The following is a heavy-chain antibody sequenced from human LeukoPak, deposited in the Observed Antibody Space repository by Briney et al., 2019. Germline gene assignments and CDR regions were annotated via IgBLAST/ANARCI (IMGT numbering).Heavy chain of an antibody. J-gene: IGHJ6*02. CDR3: ARVIGAAAGTVYYYYYAMDV. Sequence: SETLSLTCTVSGGSISSYYWSWIRQPPGKGLEWIGEINHSGSTNYSPSLKSRVTLSIDTTKNQFSLKLSSVTAADTAVYYCARVIGAAAGTVYYYYYAMDVWGQGTTVTVSS. CDR1: GGSISSYY. CDR2: INHSGST. D-gene: IGHD6-13*01. V-gene: IGHV4-34*01.